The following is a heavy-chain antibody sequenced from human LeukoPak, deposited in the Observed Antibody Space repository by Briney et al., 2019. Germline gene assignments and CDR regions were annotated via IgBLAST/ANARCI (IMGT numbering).Heavy chain of an antibody. CDR3: ARSPYNNYVLLDR. CDR2: TYSSGST. V-gene: IGHV4-61*08. Sequence: PSETLSLTCAVSGGSISSGGYYWNWIRQSPGKGPEWIGYTYSSGSTNYNPSLRSRVTISVDTSTSQFSLSLSSVTAADSAVYYCARSPYNNYVLLDRWGQGIRVTVSS. D-gene: IGHD3-16*01. CDR1: GGSISSGGYY. J-gene: IGHJ5*02.